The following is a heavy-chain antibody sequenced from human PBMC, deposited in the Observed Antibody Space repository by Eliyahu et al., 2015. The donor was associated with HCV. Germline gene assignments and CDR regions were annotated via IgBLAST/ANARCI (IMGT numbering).Heavy chain of an antibody. CDR1: GFTFSSXW. Sequence: EVQLVESGGGLVQPGGSLXLSXAASGFTFSSXWXHWVRQAPGKGLVWVSRIXSDGSSTSYANSVKGRFTISRDNAKNTLYLQMNSLRAEDTAVYYCARGKYYDSSGTYGFDYWGQGTLVTVSS. V-gene: IGHV3-74*01. CDR2: IXSDGSST. J-gene: IGHJ4*02. CDR3: ARGKYYDSSGTYGFDY. D-gene: IGHD3-22*01.